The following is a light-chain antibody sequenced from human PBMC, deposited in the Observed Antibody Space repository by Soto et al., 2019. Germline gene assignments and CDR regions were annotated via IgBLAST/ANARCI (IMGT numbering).Light chain of an antibody. V-gene: IGLV4-60*02. CDR2: LEGSGSY. CDR3: EAWDSNTNWV. Sequence: QPVLTQSSSASASLGSSVKLTCTLSSGHSSYIIAWHQRQPGKAPRYLMKLEGSGSYNKGSGVPDRFSGSSSGADRYLTISNLQFEDEADYYCEAWDSNTNWVFGGGTKVTVL. J-gene: IGLJ3*02. CDR1: SGHSSYI.